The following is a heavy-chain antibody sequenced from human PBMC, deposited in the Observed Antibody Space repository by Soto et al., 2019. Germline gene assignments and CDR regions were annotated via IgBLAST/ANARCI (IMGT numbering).Heavy chain of an antibody. CDR2: ISAYNGNT. J-gene: IGHJ6*02. CDR3: AREGHNWGSAYYYGMDV. CDR1: GYTFTSYG. Sequence: QVQLVQSGAEVKKPGASVKVSCKASGYTFTSYGISWVRQAPGQGLEWMGWISAYNGNTNYAQKLQGRVTMTTDTSTSKAYMELRSLRSDDTAVYYCAREGHNWGSAYYYGMDVWGQGTTVTVSS. D-gene: IGHD7-27*01. V-gene: IGHV1-18*01.